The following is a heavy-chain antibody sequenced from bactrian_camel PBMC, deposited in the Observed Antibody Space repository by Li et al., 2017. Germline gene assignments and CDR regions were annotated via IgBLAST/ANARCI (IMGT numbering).Heavy chain of an antibody. Sequence: VQLVESGGGSVQAGGSLRLSCAASGFPFNRYGMSWVRQAPGKGFEWVSGISSGGGTTYYADSMKGRLTISRDNDKNTVYLQLNSLKTEDMGMYYCAKDVGGAPYDWGEGTQVTVS. J-gene: IGHJ4*01. V-gene: IGHV3S40*01. CDR2: ISSGGGTT. CDR3: AKDVGGAPYD. CDR1: GFPFNRYG. D-gene: IGHD1*01.